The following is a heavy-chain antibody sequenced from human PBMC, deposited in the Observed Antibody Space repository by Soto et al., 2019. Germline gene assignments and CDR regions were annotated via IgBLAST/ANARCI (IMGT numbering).Heavy chain of an antibody. CDR3: ARGTILKLHY. D-gene: IGHD3-10*01. CDR1: GGSFSNYY. V-gene: IGHV4-34*01. Sequence: QVQLQQWGAGLLKPSDTLSLTCVVNGGSFSNYYWSWIRLPPGKGLEWIGEINYRGSTNYNPSLKSLVTMSVDTSKNQASLKVTSVTAADTAIYYCARGTILKLHYWGQGTLVTVSS. CDR2: INYRGST. J-gene: IGHJ4*02.